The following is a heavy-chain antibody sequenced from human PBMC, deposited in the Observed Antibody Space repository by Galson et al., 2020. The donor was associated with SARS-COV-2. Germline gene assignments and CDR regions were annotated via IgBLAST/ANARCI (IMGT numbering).Heavy chain of an antibody. V-gene: IGHV4-34*01. CDR1: GGSFSGYY. CDR2: INSSGST. J-gene: IGHJ4*02. Sequence: SETLSLTCAVYGGSFSGYYWSWIRQPPGKGLEWLGEINSSGSTNYNPSLKSRVTISVDTSKNHFALKLSSVTTADTAVYYCAREENFLLVVKETRMCYCDDGGRRTLATVSS. D-gene: IGHD2-8*02. CDR3: AREENFLLVVKETRMCYCDD.